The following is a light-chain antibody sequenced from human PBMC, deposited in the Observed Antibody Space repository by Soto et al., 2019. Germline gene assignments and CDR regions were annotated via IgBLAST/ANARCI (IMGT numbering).Light chain of an antibody. CDR2: AAS. Sequence: DIQMTQSPSSLSASVGDIVTITFRATQNISNYLNLYQQKPGKAPQVLIYAASSLQSGVPSRFSGSGSGTDFTLTVSSLHPEDFATYYCQQSYSTPLTFGGGTKVDIK. J-gene: IGKJ4*01. CDR1: QNISNY. V-gene: IGKV1-39*01. CDR3: QQSYSTPLT.